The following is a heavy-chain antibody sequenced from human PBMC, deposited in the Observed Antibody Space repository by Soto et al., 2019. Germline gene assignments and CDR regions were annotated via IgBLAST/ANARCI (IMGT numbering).Heavy chain of an antibody. Sequence: QVQLVESGGGVVQPGRSLRLSCAASGFTFSSYAMHWVRQAPGKGLEWVAVISYDGSNIYYADSVKGRFTIPRDNSKNTLYLQMKSLRAEDTAVYYCARDRPYYDFWSGPRGWFDPRGQGTLVTVSS. CDR3: ARDRPYYDFWSGPRGWFDP. CDR1: GFTFSSYA. CDR2: ISYDGSNI. D-gene: IGHD3-3*01. V-gene: IGHV3-30-3*01. J-gene: IGHJ5*02.